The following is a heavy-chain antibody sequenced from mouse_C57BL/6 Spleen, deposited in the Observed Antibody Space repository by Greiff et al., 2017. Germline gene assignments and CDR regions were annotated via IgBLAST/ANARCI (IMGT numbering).Heavy chain of an antibody. CDR1: GFSLTSYG. Sequence: VKVVESGPGLVAPSQSLSITCTVSGFSLTSYGVDWVRQPPGKGLEWLGVIWGGGSTNYNSALMSRLSISKDNSKSQVFLKMNSLQTDDTAMYYCAKQVTTGELDYYAMDYWGQGTSVTVSS. CDR3: AKQVTTGELDYYAMDY. J-gene: IGHJ4*01. CDR2: IWGGGST. D-gene: IGHD1-1*01. V-gene: IGHV2-9*01.